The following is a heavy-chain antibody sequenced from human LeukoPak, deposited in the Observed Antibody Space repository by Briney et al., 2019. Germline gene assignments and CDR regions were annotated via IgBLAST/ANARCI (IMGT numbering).Heavy chain of an antibody. CDR1: GGSISSSSYY. CDR2: IYYSGST. D-gene: IGHD4-17*01. J-gene: IGHJ4*02. Sequence: PSETLSLTCTVSGGSISSSSYYWGWIRQPPGKGLEWIGSIYYSGSTYYNPSLKSRVTISVDTSKNQFSLKLSSVTAGDTAVYYCARRRMPDYGDYFDYWGQGTLVTVSS. CDR3: ARRRMPDYGDYFDY. V-gene: IGHV4-39*01.